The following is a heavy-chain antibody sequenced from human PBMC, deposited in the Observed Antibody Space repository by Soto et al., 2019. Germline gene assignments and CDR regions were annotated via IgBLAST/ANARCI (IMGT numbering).Heavy chain of an antibody. J-gene: IGHJ5*02. D-gene: IGHD6-6*01. CDR2: INHSGST. V-gene: IGHV4-34*01. Sequence: PSETLSLTCAVYGGSFSGYYWSWIRQPPGKGLEWIGEINHSGSTNYNPSLKSRVTISVDTSKNQFSLKLSSVTAADTAVYYCARGSQSEYSSSNWFDPWGKGTLVTVSS. CDR1: GGSFSGYY. CDR3: ARGSQSEYSSSNWFDP.